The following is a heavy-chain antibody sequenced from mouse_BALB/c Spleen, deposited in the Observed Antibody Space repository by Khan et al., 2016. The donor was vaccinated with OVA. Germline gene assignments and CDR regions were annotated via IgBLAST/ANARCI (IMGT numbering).Heavy chain of an antibody. J-gene: IGHJ4*01. V-gene: IGHV1-4*01. Sequence: VQLQQSGAELARPGASVKMSCKASGYTFTSNTMHWVKQRPGQGLEWIGYINPRSSYTNYNQKFKDKATLTADKSSSTASMQLSSLTFEDSAVXYCARRTTGYAMDYWGQGTSVTVSS. CDR2: INPRSSYT. CDR3: ARRTTGYAMDY. CDR1: GYTFTSNT. D-gene: IGHD2-14*01.